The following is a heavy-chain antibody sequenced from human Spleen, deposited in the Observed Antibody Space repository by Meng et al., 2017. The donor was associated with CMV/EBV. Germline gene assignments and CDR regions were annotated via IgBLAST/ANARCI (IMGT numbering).Heavy chain of an antibody. CDR3: ARSYGGYYRFDY. Sequence: GSLRLSCTVSGGSISSRSYYWGWIRQPPGEGLEWIGNVYYSGSTYYNPSLNSRVTISVDTSKNQFSLKLSSVTAADTAMYYCARSYGGYYRFDYWGQGTLVTVSS. D-gene: IGHD3-22*01. CDR1: GGSISSRSYY. CDR2: VYYSGST. J-gene: IGHJ4*02. V-gene: IGHV4-39*07.